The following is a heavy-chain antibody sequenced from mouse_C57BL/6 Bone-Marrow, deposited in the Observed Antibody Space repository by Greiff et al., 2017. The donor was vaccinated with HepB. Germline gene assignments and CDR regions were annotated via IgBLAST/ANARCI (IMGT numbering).Heavy chain of an antibody. CDR2: INPNNGGT. D-gene: IGHD1-1*01. Sequence: EVQLQQSGPELVKPGASVKMSCKASGYTFTDYNMHWVKQSHGKSLEWIGYINPNNGGTSYNQKFKGKATLTVNKSSSTADMELRSLTSEDSAVYYCARAGGSSYDYYAMDYWGQGTSVTVSS. V-gene: IGHV1-22*01. CDR3: ARAGGSSYDYYAMDY. CDR1: GYTFTDYN. J-gene: IGHJ4*01.